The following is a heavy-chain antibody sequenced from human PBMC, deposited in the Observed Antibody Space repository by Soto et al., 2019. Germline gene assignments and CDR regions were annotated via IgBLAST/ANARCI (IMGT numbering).Heavy chain of an antibody. Sequence: AGGSLRLSCAASGFTFSSYAMHWVRQAPGKGLEWVAVISYDGSNKYYADSVKGRFTISRDNSKNTLYLQMNSLRAEDTAVYYCARASSGWYTIDYWGQGTLVTVSS. V-gene: IGHV3-30-3*01. CDR3: ARASSGWYTIDY. J-gene: IGHJ4*02. D-gene: IGHD6-19*01. CDR1: GFTFSSYA. CDR2: ISYDGSNK.